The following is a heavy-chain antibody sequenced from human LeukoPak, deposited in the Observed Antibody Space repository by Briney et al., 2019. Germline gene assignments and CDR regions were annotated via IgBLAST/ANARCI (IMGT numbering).Heavy chain of an antibody. D-gene: IGHD2-15*01. Sequence: PGGSLRLSCAASGFTFSSYAMSWVRQAPGKGLEWVSAISGSGGSTYYADSVEGRFTISRDNSKNTLYLQMNSLRAEDTAVYYCAKDPNCSGGSCYLTYFDYWGQGTLVTVSS. V-gene: IGHV3-23*01. J-gene: IGHJ4*02. CDR3: AKDPNCSGGSCYLTYFDY. CDR2: ISGSGGST. CDR1: GFTFSSYA.